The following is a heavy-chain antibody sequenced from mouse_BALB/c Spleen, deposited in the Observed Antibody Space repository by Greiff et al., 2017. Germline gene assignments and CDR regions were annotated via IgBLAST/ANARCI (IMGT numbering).Heavy chain of an antibody. CDR1: GFSLTGDG. Sequence: VHLVESGPGLVAPSQSLSITCTVSGFSLTGDGVNWVRQSPGKGLEWLGMIWGDGSTDYNSALKSRLSISKDNSKSQVFLKMNSLQTDDTARYYCARVDGNYALAWFAYWGQGTLVTVSA. V-gene: IGHV2-6-7*01. CDR2: IWGDGST. J-gene: IGHJ3*01. D-gene: IGHD2-1*01. CDR3: ARVDGNYALAWFAY.